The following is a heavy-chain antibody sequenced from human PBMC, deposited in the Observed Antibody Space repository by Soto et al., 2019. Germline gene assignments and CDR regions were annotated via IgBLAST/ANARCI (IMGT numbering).Heavy chain of an antibody. CDR2: IYYSGST. Sequence: PSETLSLTCTVSGGSINSSSYYWGWIRQPPGKGLEWIGSIYYSGSTNYNPSLKSRVTISVDTSKNQFSLKLSSVTAADTAVYYCARGYGGNFDFWGRGTLVTVSS. J-gene: IGHJ4*02. CDR1: GGSINSSSYY. V-gene: IGHV4-39*07. D-gene: IGHD1-26*01. CDR3: ARGYGGNFDF.